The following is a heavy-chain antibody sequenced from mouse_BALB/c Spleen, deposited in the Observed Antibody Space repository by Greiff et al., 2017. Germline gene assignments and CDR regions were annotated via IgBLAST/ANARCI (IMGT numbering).Heavy chain of an antibody. CDR3: ARGLYDYFDY. Sequence: EVKLQESGPGLVKPSQSLSLTCTVTGYSITSDYAWNWIRQFPGNKLEWMGYLSDSGSTNYNPSLKSRISITRYTSKNQFFLQLNTVTTEDTATYYCARGLYDYFDYWGQGTTLTVSS. V-gene: IGHV3-2*02. D-gene: IGHD6-1*01. J-gene: IGHJ2*01. CDR1: GYSITSDYA. CDR2: LSDSGST.